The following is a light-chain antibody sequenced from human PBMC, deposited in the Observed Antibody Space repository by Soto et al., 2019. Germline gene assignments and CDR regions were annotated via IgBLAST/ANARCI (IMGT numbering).Light chain of an antibody. J-gene: IGKJ1*01. CDR2: EVS. CDR1: QSLIHSDGNTY. V-gene: IGKV2-30*02. Sequence: DVVMTQSPLSLPVTLGQPASISCRSSQSLIHSDGNTYLSWFQQRPGQSPRRLIYEVSDRDSGVPDRFTGSGSGTDFTLKISRVVAEDVGVYYCMQGTHWPWTFGQGTEVEIK. CDR3: MQGTHWPWT.